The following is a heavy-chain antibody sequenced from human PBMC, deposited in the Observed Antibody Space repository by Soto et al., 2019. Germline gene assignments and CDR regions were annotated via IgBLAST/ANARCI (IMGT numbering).Heavy chain of an antibody. Sequence: QVQLVQSGAEVRKPGASVKVSCKASGYTFTSYYLHWVRQAPGQGLEWMGVINPSGGSTSYAQKFQGRVTXXRXTXXNTVYMELSSLRSEDTAVYYCARWRLSELRFYFDYWGQGTLVTVSS. CDR2: INPSGGST. D-gene: IGHD2-21*02. J-gene: IGHJ4*02. V-gene: IGHV1-46*01. CDR3: ARWRLSELRFYFDY. CDR1: GYTFTSYY.